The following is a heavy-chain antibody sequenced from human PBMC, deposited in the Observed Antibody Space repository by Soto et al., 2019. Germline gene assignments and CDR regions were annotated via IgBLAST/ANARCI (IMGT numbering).Heavy chain of an antibody. CDR2: INHVGGT. Sequence: SETVSLTCAVYGGFLSESYWTWILQPPGKGLEWIGEINHVGGTNYNPSLKSRVTMSVDTSQNQFSLRLISVTAADTAMYFCVRIRYQLPSSVLWLDPWGQGTPVTVSS. CDR3: VRIRYQLPSSVLWLDP. CDR1: GGFLSESY. J-gene: IGHJ5*02. V-gene: IGHV4-34*01. D-gene: IGHD3-16*01.